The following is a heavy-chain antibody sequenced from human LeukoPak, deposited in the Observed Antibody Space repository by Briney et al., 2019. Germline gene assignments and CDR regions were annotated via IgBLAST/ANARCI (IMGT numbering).Heavy chain of an antibody. CDR3: ARERGGYSGSPYYFDY. CDR2: TYYSGST. CDR1: GGSVSSGSYY. Sequence: KPSETLSLTCTVSGGSVSSGSYYWSWIRQPPGKGLEWIGYTYYSGSTNYNPSLKSRVTISVDTSKNQFSLRLSSVTAADTAVYYCARERGGYSGSPYYFDYWGQGTLVTVSS. D-gene: IGHD5-12*01. V-gene: IGHV4-61*01. J-gene: IGHJ4*02.